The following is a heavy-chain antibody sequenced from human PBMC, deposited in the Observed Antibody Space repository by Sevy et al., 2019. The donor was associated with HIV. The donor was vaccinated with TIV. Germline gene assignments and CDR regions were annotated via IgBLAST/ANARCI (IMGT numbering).Heavy chain of an antibody. Sequence: ASVKVSCKASGYTFTSYGITWVRQAPGQGLEWMGWISAYNANTNYAQKLQGRVTMTTDTSTSTAYMELRSLRSDDTAVYYCAREKDPNSGGDCYYDYWGQGTLVTVSS. CDR3: AREKDPNSGGDCYYDY. D-gene: IGHD2-21*02. CDR2: ISAYNANT. J-gene: IGHJ4*02. CDR1: GYTFTSYG. V-gene: IGHV1-18*01.